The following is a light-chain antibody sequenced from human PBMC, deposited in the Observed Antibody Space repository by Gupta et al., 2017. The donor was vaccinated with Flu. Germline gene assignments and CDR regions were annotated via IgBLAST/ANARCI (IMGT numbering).Light chain of an antibody. CDR3: CSRTSSNPLHV. CDR2: GVT. J-gene: IGLJ1*01. CDR1: SSDIGYYVY. Sequence: SSDIGYYVYVSWYQHHPGKAPKLMIYGVTNRPSGVSDRFSGSNSGRTAYLTISGLQAEDDADYYCCSRTSSNPLHVCGTGTKVTVL. V-gene: IGLV2-14*03.